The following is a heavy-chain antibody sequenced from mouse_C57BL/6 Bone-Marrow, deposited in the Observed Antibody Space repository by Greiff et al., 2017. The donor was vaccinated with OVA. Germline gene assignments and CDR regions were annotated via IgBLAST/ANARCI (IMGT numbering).Heavy chain of an antibody. D-gene: IGHD2-3*01. J-gene: IGHJ1*03. CDR3: DKKDDGLDWYFDV. CDR2: IWRGGST. V-gene: IGHV2-5*01. CDR1: GFSLTSYG. Sequence: VQGVESGPGLVQPSQSLSITCTVSGFSLTSYGVHWVRQSPGKGLEWLGVIWRGGSTDYNAAFMSRLSITKDNSKSQVFFKMNSLQADDTAIYYCDKKDDGLDWYFDVWGTGTTVTVSS.